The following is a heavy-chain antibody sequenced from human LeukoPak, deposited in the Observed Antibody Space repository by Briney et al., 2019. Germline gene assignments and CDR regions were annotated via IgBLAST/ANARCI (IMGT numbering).Heavy chain of an antibody. D-gene: IGHD3-10*01. CDR1: GFTFSSYA. Sequence: GGSLRLSCAASGFTFSSYAMSWVRQAPGKGLEWVSAISGSGGSTYYADSVKGRFTISRDNSKNTLYLQMNSLRAEDTAVYYCAKDHYGSGANWFDPWAREPWSPSPQ. CDR2: ISGSGGST. CDR3: AKDHYGSGANWFDP. V-gene: IGHV3-23*01. J-gene: IGHJ5*02.